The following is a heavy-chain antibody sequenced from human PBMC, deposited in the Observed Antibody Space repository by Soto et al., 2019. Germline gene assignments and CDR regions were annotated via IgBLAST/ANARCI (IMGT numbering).Heavy chain of an antibody. CDR3: ARGTYKGIVATGFSWFDP. CDR1: GYSISSGYY. Sequence: SETLSLTCAVSGYSISSGYYWGWIRQPPGKGLEWIGSIYHSGSTYYNPSLKSRVTISVDTSKNQFSLKLGSVTAADTAVYFCARGTYKGIVATGFSWFDPWGQGTLVTVSS. J-gene: IGHJ5*02. CDR2: IYHSGST. D-gene: IGHD5-12*01. V-gene: IGHV4-38-2*01.